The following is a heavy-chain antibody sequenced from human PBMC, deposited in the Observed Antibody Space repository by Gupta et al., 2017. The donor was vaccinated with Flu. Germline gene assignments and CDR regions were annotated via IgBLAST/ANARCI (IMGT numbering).Heavy chain of an antibody. J-gene: IGHJ4*02. CDR2: INPKSGDT. V-gene: IGHV1-2*02. D-gene: IGHD2-15*01. CDR3: ARDFVVVVADGDFDI. CDR1: YY. Sequence: YYMHWVRQAPGQGLEWMGWINPKSGDTDYEQKLEGRVAMTRDTSINTAYMELSRLILADTAVYYCARDFVVVVADGDFDIWGQGTLVTVSS.